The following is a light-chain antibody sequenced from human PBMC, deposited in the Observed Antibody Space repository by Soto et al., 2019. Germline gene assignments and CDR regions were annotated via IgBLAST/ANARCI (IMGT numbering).Light chain of an antibody. CDR2: AAS. Sequence: DIQMTQSPSSLSASVGDRVTITCRASQSIYNYLNWYQQKPGKAPKLLIYAASSLQSGVPSNLXXXXXXXXXXXXXXXXXXXXFXTXXXXXSYSTPVTFGQGTKLEIK. J-gene: IGKJ2*01. V-gene: IGKV1-39*01. CDR3: XXSYSTPVT. CDR1: QSIYNY.